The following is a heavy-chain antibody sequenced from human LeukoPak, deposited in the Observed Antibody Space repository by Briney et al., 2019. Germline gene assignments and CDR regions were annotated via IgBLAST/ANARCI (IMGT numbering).Heavy chain of an antibody. Sequence: SETLSLTCTVSGGSISSSSYYWGWIRQPPGKGLEWIGSIYYSGSTYYNPSLKSRVTISVDTSKNQFSLKLSSVTAADTAVYYCARDQGWFDPWGQGTLVTVSS. J-gene: IGHJ5*02. V-gene: IGHV4-39*07. CDR2: IYYSGST. CDR1: GGSISSSSYY. CDR3: ARDQGWFDP.